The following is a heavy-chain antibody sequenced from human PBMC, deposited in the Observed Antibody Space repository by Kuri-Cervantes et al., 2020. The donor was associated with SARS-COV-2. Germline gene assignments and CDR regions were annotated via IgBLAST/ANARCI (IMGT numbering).Heavy chain of an antibody. CDR3: AGGGGVWGLMVMFGWRGAGHLDF. CDR2: INPNTGGT. J-gene: IGHJ4*02. Sequence: ASVKVSCKASGYTFSDYYIHWVRQAGGQGLEWVGGINPNTGGTDYAQKFQGWVTMTRDTSLSTAYMDLSRLTSDDTAFYYLAGGGGVWGLMVMFGWRGAGHLDFWGQGSPVTVSS. CDR1: GYTFSDYY. D-gene: IGHD3-10*01. V-gene: IGHV1-2*04.